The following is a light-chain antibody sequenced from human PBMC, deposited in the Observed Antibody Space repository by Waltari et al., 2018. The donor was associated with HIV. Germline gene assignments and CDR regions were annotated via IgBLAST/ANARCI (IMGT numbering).Light chain of an antibody. CDR3: SSYTSSNTVI. CDR1: SSDVGGYNY. CDR2: NVS. V-gene: IGLV2-14*01. Sequence: QSALTQSASVSGSPGQSITISCTGTSSDVGGYNYVSWYQQHPGKAPKLVIYNVSNRPSGVSNRFSGSKSGNTASLTISGLQAEDEAEYYCSSYTSSNTVIFG. J-gene: IGLJ2*01.